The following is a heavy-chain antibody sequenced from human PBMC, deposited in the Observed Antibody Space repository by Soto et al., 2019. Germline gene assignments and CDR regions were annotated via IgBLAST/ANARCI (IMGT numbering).Heavy chain of an antibody. V-gene: IGHV2-5*02. CDR2: IYWDDDK. CDR3: AHSSGYCSSTSCDLGVLFYY. J-gene: IGHJ4*02. Sequence: QITLKESGPTLVNPTQTLTLTCTFSGFSLSTSGVGVGWIRQPPGKALEWLALIYWDDDKRYSPSLKSRLTITKDTSKHQVVLTMTNMDPVDTATYYCAHSSGYCSSTSCDLGVLFYYWGQGTLVTVSS. CDR1: GFSLSTSGVG. D-gene: IGHD2-2*01.